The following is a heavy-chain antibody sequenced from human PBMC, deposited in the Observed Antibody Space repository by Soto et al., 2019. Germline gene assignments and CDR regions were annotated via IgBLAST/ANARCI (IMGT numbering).Heavy chain of an antibody. J-gene: IGHJ4*02. Sequence: ASVKVSCKASGYTFTSYAMHWVRQAPGQRLEWMGWISAYNGNTNYAQKLQGRVTMTTDTSTSTAYMELRSLRSDDTAVYYCARDVDTAMANFDYWGQGTLVTVSS. D-gene: IGHD5-18*01. CDR1: GYTFTSYA. CDR2: ISAYNGNT. CDR3: ARDVDTAMANFDY. V-gene: IGHV1-18*01.